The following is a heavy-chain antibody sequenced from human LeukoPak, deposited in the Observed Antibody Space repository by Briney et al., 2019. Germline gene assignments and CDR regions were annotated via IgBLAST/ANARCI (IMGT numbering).Heavy chain of an antibody. Sequence: ASVKVSCKASGYTFTGYYMHWVRQAPGQGLELMGWINPNSGGTNYAQKFQGRVTMTRDTSISTAYMELSRLRSDDTAVYYCAREEPCSGGSCATLGYFDYWGQGTLVTVSS. V-gene: IGHV1-2*02. CDR2: INPNSGGT. J-gene: IGHJ4*02. CDR3: AREEPCSGGSCATLGYFDY. D-gene: IGHD2-15*01. CDR1: GYTFTGYY.